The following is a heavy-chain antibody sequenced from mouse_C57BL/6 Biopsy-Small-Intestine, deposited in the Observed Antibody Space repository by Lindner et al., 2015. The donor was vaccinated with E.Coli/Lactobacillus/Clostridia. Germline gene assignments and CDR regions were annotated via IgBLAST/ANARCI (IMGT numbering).Heavy chain of an antibody. V-gene: IGHV1-84*01. J-gene: IGHJ4*01. CDR2: IYPGSGNI. CDR1: GYTFTDYY. D-gene: IGHD4-1*01. CDR3: ARRTVNYYAMDY. Sequence: VQLQESGPELVKPGASVKISCKASGYTFTDYYITWVKQRPGQGLEWIGWIYPGSGNIKYNEKFRDKATLTVDTSSSTAYMQPISLTSEDSAVYFCARRTVNYYAMDYWGQGTSVTVSS.